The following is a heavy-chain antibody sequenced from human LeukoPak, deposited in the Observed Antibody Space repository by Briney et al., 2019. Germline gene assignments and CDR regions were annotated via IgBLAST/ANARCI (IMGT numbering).Heavy chain of an antibody. D-gene: IGHD6-19*01. CDR2: IKSDGSST. J-gene: IGHJ4*02. V-gene: IGHV3-74*01. CDR3: AKDRRQWLVAYYFDY. Sequence: GGSLRLSCAASGFTFSRYWMHWVRQAPGKGLVWVSCIKSDGSSTSIADSAKGRFTISRDNAKNSLYLQMNSLRAEDTALYYCAKDRRQWLVAYYFDYWGQGTLVTVSS. CDR1: GFTFSRYW.